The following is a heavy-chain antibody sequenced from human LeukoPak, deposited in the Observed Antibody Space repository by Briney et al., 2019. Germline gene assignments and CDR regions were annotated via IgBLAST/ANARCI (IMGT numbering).Heavy chain of an antibody. CDR3: VRLNRYFDWFYDY. Sequence: SVKVSCKASVYTFNSYDINWVRQATGQGHEWIGWMNPNSGNTGYAQHFQGRVTMTRNTSISTAYMELSSLRSEDTAVYCCVRLNRYFDWFYDYWGQGTLVTVSS. D-gene: IGHD3-9*01. CDR1: VYTFNSYD. CDR2: MNPNSGNT. J-gene: IGHJ4*02. V-gene: IGHV1-8*01.